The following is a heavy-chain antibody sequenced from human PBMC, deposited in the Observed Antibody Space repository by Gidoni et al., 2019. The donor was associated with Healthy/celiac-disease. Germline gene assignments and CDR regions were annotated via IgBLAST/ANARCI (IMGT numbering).Heavy chain of an antibody. V-gene: IGHV3-21*01. Sequence: EVQLVESGGGLVKPGGSLRLSCAASGFTFSSYSMNWGRQAPGKGLEWVSSISSSSSYIYYADSVKCRFTISRDNAKNSLYLQMNSLRAEDTAVYYCARDRGYCSSTSCYIFWFDPWGQGTLVTVSS. D-gene: IGHD2-2*02. J-gene: IGHJ5*02. CDR1: GFTFSSYS. CDR3: ARDRGYCSSTSCYIFWFDP. CDR2: ISSSSSYI.